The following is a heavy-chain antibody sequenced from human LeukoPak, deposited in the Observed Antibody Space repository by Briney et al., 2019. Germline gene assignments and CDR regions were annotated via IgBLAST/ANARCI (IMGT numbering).Heavy chain of an antibody. CDR2: IYYSGST. Sequence: SETLSLTCTVSGGSISSSSYYWGWIRQPPGKGLEWIGSIYYSGSTYYNPSLKSRVTISVDTSKTQFSLKLSSVTAADTAVYYCARGGYCSSTSCRFFDYWGQGTLVTVSS. CDR3: ARGGYCSSTSCRFFDY. V-gene: IGHV4-39*01. D-gene: IGHD2-2*01. J-gene: IGHJ4*02. CDR1: GGSISSSSYY.